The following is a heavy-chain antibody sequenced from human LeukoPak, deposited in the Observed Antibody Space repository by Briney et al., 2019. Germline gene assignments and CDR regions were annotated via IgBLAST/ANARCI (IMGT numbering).Heavy chain of an antibody. V-gene: IGHV3-53*01. CDR3: ARGHYYGSGSYCSFDN. J-gene: IGHJ4*02. CDR2: IYSDAST. Sequence: GGSLRLSCATSGLAVSRNYMSWVRQAPGKGLEWVSIIYSDASTYYADSVKGRFTISRDNSKNTPYLQMNSLTAEDTAVYYCARGHYYGSGSYCSFDNWGQGTLVTVSS. D-gene: IGHD3-10*01. CDR1: GLAVSRNY.